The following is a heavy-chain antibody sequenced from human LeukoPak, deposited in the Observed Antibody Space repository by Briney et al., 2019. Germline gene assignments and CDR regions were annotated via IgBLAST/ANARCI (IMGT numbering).Heavy chain of an antibody. CDR2: IYYSGST. D-gene: IGHD1-7*01. V-gene: IGHV4-31*03. Sequence: SETLSLTCTVSGGSISSGGYYWSWNRQHPGKGLEWIGYIYYSGSTYYNPSLKSRVTISVDTSKNQFSLKLSSVTAADTAVYYCARAWKGNWNYGWFDPWGQGTLVTVSS. CDR3: ARAWKGNWNYGWFDP. CDR1: GGSISSGGYY. J-gene: IGHJ5*02.